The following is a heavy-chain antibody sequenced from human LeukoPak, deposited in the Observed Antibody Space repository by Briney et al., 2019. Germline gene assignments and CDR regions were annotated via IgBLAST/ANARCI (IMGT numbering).Heavy chain of an antibody. CDR3: ARGSSGSNFDY. Sequence: GGSLRLSCAASGFTFSSYWMHWVRQAPGKGLVWVSRINSDWSGTSYADSVKGRFTISRDNAKNTLYLQMNSLRAEDTAVYYCARGSSGSNFDYWGQGTLVTVSS. V-gene: IGHV3-74*01. J-gene: IGHJ4*02. CDR1: GFTFSSYW. CDR2: INSDWSGT. D-gene: IGHD6-19*01.